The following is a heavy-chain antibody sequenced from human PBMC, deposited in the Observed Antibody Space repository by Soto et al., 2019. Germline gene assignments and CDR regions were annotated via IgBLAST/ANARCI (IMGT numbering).Heavy chain of an antibody. CDR3: AKADGEKGMLPHIDK. D-gene: IGHD2-15*01. J-gene: IGHJ4*02. Sequence: PGGSLRLSCVASGFNFKKFAMSWVRQAPGEGLEWVSGISCCGGSTSYADSVKGRFSIARDDSTNTLSLQMNNLRVEDTAQYYCAKADGEKGMLPHIDKCGQGP. CDR1: GFNFKKFA. CDR2: ISCCGGST. V-gene: IGHV3-23*01.